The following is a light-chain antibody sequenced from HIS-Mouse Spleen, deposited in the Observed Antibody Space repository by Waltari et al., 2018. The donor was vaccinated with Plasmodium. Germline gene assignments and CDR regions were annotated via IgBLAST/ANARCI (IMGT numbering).Light chain of an antibody. J-gene: IGKJ1*01. CDR3: QQYNSYSWT. Sequence: DIQMTQSPSTLSESVGDRFTITCRASQSISSWLAWYQQKPGKAPKLLIYKASSLESGVPSRFSGSGSGTEFTLTISSLQPDDFATYYCQQYNSYSWTFGQGTKVEIK. CDR2: KAS. CDR1: QSISSW. V-gene: IGKV1-5*03.